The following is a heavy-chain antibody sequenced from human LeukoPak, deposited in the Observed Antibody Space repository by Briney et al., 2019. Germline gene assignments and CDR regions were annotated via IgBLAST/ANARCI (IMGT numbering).Heavy chain of an antibody. CDR3: TRSDYSTYFNY. V-gene: IGHV4-59*01. CDR2: IYYNGAT. J-gene: IGHJ4*02. D-gene: IGHD2-15*01. CDR1: GGSITDYY. Sequence: SETLSLTCTDSGGSITDYYWIGIRQPPGKGLENIWYIYYNGATNYNPSLKSRVTISVDTSKNQFSLNLRSVTAADTAVYYCTRSDYSTYFNYWGPGTLVTVSS.